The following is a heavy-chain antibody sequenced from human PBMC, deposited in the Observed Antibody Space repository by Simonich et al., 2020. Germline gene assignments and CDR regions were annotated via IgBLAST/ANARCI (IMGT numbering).Heavy chain of an antibody. CDR3: ARASRGTWWYYYFDY. V-gene: IGHV1-18*01. CDR1: GYTFTSYG. CDR2: SSAYNGNT. Sequence: QVQLVQSGAEVKKPGASVKVSCKASGYTFTSYGISWVRQAPGKGLEWMGWSSAYNGNTNYAQKLQGRVTMTTDTSTSTAYMELRSLRSDDTAVYYCARASRGTWWYYYFDYWGQGTLVTVSS. D-gene: IGHD2-15*01. J-gene: IGHJ4*02.